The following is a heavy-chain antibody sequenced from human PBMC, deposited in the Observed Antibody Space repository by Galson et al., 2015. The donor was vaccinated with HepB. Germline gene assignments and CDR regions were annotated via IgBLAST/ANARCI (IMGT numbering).Heavy chain of an antibody. CDR1: GLAVGDYV. CDR2: ISSKLYGGTP. CDR3: TRSPPVLAWFDP. J-gene: IGHJ5*02. V-gene: IGHV3-49*03. Sequence: SLRLSCAASGLAVGDYVMSWFRQAPGKGPEWVGLISSKLYGGTPEYAASVKGRFIISRHDSKSTVYLQMNSLKTEDTAVYYRTRSPPVLAWFDPWGQGTLVIVSS. D-gene: IGHD2-8*02.